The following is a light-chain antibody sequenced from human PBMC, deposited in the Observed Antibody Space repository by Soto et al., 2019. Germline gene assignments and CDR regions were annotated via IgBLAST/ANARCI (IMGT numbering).Light chain of an antibody. Sequence: EIGMTQSPATLSVSPGERATLSCRASQSININLAWYQQKPGQAPRLLIYDASTRATGIPARFRGSGSGTDFTLTISSLEPEDFAVYYCQQRSNWPLPFGGGTKVDIK. V-gene: IGKV3-11*01. CDR1: QSININ. CDR3: QQRSNWPLP. J-gene: IGKJ4*01. CDR2: DAS.